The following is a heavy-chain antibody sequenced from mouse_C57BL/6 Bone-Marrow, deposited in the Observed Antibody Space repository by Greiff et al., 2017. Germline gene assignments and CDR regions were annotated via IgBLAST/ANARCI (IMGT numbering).Heavy chain of an antibody. CDR3: ARALWHWYFDV. CDR2: ISDGGSYT. CDR1: GFTFSSYA. J-gene: IGHJ1*03. D-gene: IGHD1-1*01. Sequence: EVQVVESGGGLVKPGGSLKLSCAASGFTFSSYAMSWVRQTPEKGLEWVATISDGGSYTYYPDNVKGRFTISRDNAKNNLYLQMSHLKSEDTAMYYCARALWHWYFDVWGTGTTVTVSS. V-gene: IGHV5-4*01.